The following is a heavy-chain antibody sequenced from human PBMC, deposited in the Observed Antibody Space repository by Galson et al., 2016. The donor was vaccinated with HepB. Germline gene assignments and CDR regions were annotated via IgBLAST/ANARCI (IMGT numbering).Heavy chain of an antibody. CDR2: ISYDGSTK. D-gene: IGHD3-10*01. CDR3: AKDWGLLSCGELFSPVDY. J-gene: IGHJ4*02. Sequence: SLRLSCAASGFTFSSYGMHWVRQAPGKGLEWVAVISYDGSTKYYADSVKGRFTISRDNSKNTLNLQMNSLRAEDTAVYYCAKDWGLLSCGELFSPVDYWGQGTLVTVSS. CDR1: GFTFSSYG. V-gene: IGHV3-30*18.